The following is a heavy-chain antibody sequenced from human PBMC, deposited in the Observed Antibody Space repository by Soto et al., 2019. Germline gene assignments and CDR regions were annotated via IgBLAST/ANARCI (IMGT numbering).Heavy chain of an antibody. CDR2: ISGSGGST. D-gene: IGHD3-16*01. CDR3: AGGFGSFDY. Sequence: EVQLLESGGGLVQPVGSLRLSCAASGFTFSSYAVSWVRQAPGKGLEWVSAISGSGGSTYYADSVKGRFTVSRDNSKNTLYLQMNSLRAGDTAVYYCAGGFGSFDYWGQGTLVTVSS. J-gene: IGHJ4*02. CDR1: GFTFSSYA. V-gene: IGHV3-23*01.